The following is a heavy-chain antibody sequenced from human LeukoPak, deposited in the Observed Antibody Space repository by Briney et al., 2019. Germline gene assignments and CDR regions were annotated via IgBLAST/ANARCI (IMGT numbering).Heavy chain of an antibody. J-gene: IGHJ4*02. Sequence: GGSLRLSCAASGFSFSRYDIHWVRQAPGKGLEWVAFIRYDGSNKNYADSVKGRFTISRDNFMSTVYLQMNSLRAEDTAVYYCAKDRQTITIIGVVNTPRANFDYWGQGTLVTVSS. CDR1: GFSFSRYD. CDR2: IRYDGSNK. V-gene: IGHV3-30*02. CDR3: AKDRQTITIIGVVNTPRANFDY. D-gene: IGHD3-3*01.